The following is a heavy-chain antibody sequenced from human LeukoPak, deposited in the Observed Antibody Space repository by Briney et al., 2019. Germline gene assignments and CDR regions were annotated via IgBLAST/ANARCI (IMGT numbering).Heavy chain of an antibody. CDR3: VRNLVRGVVYFDS. D-gene: IGHD3-10*01. Sequence: GGSLRLSCAASGFTFSDYWMHWVRLTPGKGLVWVSRISYDGGGTNYAESVKGRFTISRDNAKNTLYLQMNSLRVEDTAVYYCVRNLVRGVVYFDSWGQGALVTVSS. J-gene: IGHJ4*02. CDR2: ISYDGGGT. V-gene: IGHV3-74*01. CDR1: GFTFSDYW.